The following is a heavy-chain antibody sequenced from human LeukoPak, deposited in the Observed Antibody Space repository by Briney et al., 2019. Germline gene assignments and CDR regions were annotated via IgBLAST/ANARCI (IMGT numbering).Heavy chain of an antibody. CDR1: GFTFSNYA. CDR2: ISDTSTNT. CDR3: AKVPYPDYGSWRPPFMVV. D-gene: IGHD3-10*01. V-gene: IGHV3-23*01. Sequence: GGSLRLSCAASGFTFSNYALSWVRQAPGKGLEWVSTISDTSTNTYYADSVTGRFTISRDNSMNTLYLQMNSLRAEDTAIYFCAKVPYPDYGSWRPPFMVVWGQGTTVAVSS. J-gene: IGHJ6*02.